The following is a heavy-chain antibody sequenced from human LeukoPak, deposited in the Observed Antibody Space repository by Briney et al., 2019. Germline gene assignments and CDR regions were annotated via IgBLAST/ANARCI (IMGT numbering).Heavy chain of an antibody. CDR3: ARGYQLLWGGWFDP. CDR2: INHSGTT. J-gene: IGHJ5*02. CDR1: GGSFSGYF. V-gene: IGHV4-34*01. D-gene: IGHD2-2*01. Sequence: SETLSLTCAVYGGSFSGYFWSWIRQPPGKGLEWIGEINHSGTTNYNPSLKSRVTISVDTSKNQFSLKLNSVTAADTAVYYCARGYQLLWGGWFDPWGQGTLVTVSS.